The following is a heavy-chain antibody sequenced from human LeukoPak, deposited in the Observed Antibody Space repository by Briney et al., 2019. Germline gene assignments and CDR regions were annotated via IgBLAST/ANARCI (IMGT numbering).Heavy chain of an antibody. V-gene: IGHV3-15*01. Sequence: PGGSLRLSCVASGFSFSNTWMNWVRQAPGKGLEWVGCIKSKVDGETTDCAAPMRGRFTISRDDSKNTLYLQMDRLQIEDTALYYCTTRVATTNDNWGQGTLVTVSS. J-gene: IGHJ4*02. CDR3: TTRVATTNDN. CDR1: GFSFSNTW. D-gene: IGHD5-12*01. CDR2: IKSKVDGETT.